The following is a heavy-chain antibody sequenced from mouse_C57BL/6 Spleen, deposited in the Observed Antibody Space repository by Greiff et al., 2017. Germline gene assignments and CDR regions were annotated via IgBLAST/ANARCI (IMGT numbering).Heavy chain of an antibody. J-gene: IGHJ2*01. CDR1: GYTFTSYG. D-gene: IGHD2-3*01. V-gene: IGHV1-81*01. CDR3: ARGAIYDGYYGDFAY. Sequence: QVQLQQSGAELARPGASVKLSCKASGYTFTSYGISWVKQRTGQGLEWIGEIYPRSGNTYYNEKFKGKATLTADKSSSTAYMELRSLTAEDSAVYVCARGAIYDGYYGDFAYWGQGTTLTVSS. CDR2: IYPRSGNT.